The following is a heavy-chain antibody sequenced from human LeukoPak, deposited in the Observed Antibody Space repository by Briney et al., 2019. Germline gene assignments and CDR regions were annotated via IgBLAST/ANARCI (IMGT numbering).Heavy chain of an antibody. V-gene: IGHV4-38-2*02. CDR2: IYHTGST. CDR1: GYSISTGYY. J-gene: IGHJ4*02. CDR3: AGNFDY. Sequence: TASETLSLTCTVSGYSISTGYYWGWIRQPPGKGLEWIATIYHTGSTFYNPSLKSRVTISLDTSKNQFSLKLSSVTAADTAVYYCAGNFDYWGQGTLVTVSS.